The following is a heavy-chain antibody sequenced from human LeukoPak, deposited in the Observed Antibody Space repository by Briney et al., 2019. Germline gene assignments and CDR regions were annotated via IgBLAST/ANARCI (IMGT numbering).Heavy chain of an antibody. J-gene: IGHJ4*02. CDR1: GFTFDDYG. D-gene: IGHD6-19*01. Sequence: GGSLRLSCAASGFTFDDYGMSWVRQAPGKGLEWVSGINWNGGSTGYADSVKGRFTISRDNAKNSLYLQMNSLGAEDTALYYCAKDVLGSGWYSYFDYWGQGTLVTVSS. CDR2: INWNGGST. CDR3: AKDVLGSGWYSYFDY. V-gene: IGHV3-20*04.